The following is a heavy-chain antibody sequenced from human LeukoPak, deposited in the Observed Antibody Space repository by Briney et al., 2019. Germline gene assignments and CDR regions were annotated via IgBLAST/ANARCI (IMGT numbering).Heavy chain of an antibody. CDR3: ARQGVATAIDY. Sequence: PSETLSLTCTVSGGSISNYYWSWIRQPAGKGLEWIGRISASGNTNYNPSLKSRVTMSVDTSMNLFALTLSSVTAADTAVYYCARQGVATAIDYWGEGTLVTVSS. V-gene: IGHV4-4*07. CDR1: GGSISNYY. J-gene: IGHJ4*02. D-gene: IGHD2-21*02. CDR2: ISASGNT.